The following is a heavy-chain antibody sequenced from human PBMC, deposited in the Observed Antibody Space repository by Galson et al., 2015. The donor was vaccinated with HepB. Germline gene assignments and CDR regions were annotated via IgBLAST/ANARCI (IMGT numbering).Heavy chain of an antibody. CDR2: SFFGGNT. Sequence: ETLSLTCTVSGGSTSYYYWSWIRQPPGKGLEWIGYSFFGGNTNYNPSLKSRVSISGDTSKNQFSLKRSSVTAADTAVYYCARHVVKGGSGWYGYYYGMDVWGQGTTVTVSS. CDR3: ARHVVKGGSGWYGYYYGMDV. D-gene: IGHD6-19*01. CDR1: GGSTSYYY. V-gene: IGHV4-59*08. J-gene: IGHJ6*02.